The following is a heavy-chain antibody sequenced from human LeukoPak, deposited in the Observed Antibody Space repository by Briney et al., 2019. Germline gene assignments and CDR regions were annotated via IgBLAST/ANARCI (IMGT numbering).Heavy chain of an antibody. Sequence: GGSLRLSCAASGFTFTNYGIHWVRQAPGKGLEWVAVIYYDENNKYYADSVKGRFTISRDNSKDTLSLQMNSLGADDTAVYYCVKTRNSDFWSAFDLWGRGTLVTVYS. D-gene: IGHD3-3*01. CDR1: GFTFTNYG. J-gene: IGHJ2*01. CDR2: IYYDENNK. V-gene: IGHV3-33*06. CDR3: VKTRNSDFWSAFDL.